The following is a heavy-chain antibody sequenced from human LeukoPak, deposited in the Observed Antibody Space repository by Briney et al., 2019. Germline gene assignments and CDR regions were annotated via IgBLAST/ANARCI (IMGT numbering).Heavy chain of an antibody. CDR1: GGSISSYY. D-gene: IGHD4-23*01. CDR2: IYYSGST. V-gene: IGHV4-59*01. CDR3: AAVVTEKYFQH. J-gene: IGHJ1*01. Sequence: SETLSLTCTVSGGSISSYYWSWIRQPPGKGLEWIGYIYYSGSTNYNPSLKSRVTISVDTSKNQFSLKLSSVTAADTAVYYCAAVVTEKYFQHWGQGTLVTVSS.